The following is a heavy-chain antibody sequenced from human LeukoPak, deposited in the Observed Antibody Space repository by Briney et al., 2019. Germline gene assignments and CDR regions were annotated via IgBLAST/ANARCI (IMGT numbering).Heavy chain of an antibody. CDR2: ISSSGSTI. D-gene: IGHD3-22*01. CDR1: GFTFSDYY. CDR3: ARGSGLYYCDSSGYFLQH. Sequence: GGSLRLSCAASGFTFSDYYMSWIRQAPGKGLEWVSYISSSGSTIYYADSVKGRFTISRDNAKNSLYLQMNSLRAEDTAVYYCARGSGLYYCDSSGYFLQHWGQGTLVTVSS. V-gene: IGHV3-11*04. J-gene: IGHJ1*01.